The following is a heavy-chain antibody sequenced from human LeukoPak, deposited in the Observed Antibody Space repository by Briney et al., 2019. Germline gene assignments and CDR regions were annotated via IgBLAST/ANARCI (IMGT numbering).Heavy chain of an antibody. CDR3: PRGGFTMVRGVIIPSNSYFYYMDI. Sequence: PGGSLRLSCAASGFTFSAYSMNWLRQAPGKGLDWVSSITSGDFVYFADSLKGRFTLSRDNDNSELYLQINSLRADHTAGYYLPRGGFTMVRGVIIPSNSYFYYMDIWGKGTTVTVSS. V-gene: IGHV3-69-1*01. CDR1: GFTFSAYS. J-gene: IGHJ6*03. CDR2: ITSGDFV. D-gene: IGHD3-10*01.